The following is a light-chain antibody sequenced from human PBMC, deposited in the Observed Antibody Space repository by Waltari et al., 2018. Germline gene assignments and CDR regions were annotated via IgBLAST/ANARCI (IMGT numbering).Light chain of an antibody. CDR3: QQFKSYPRT. CDR1: QVINSA. CDR2: DAS. J-gene: IGKJ5*01. Sequence: AIQLTQSPSSLSASVGDRVTITCRASQVINSALAWYQQKPGKPPKLLIVDASSLESGVPSRFSGSGSGTDVTLTISSLQPEDFATYYCQQFKSYPRTFGQGTRLE. V-gene: IGKV1-13*02.